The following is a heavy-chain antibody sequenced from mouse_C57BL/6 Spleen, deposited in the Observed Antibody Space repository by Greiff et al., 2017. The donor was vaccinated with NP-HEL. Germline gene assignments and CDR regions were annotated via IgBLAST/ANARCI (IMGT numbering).Heavy chain of an antibody. Sequence: VQLQQSGAELVKPGASVKISCKASGYAFSSYWMNWVKQRPGKGLEWIGQIYPGDGDTNYNGKFKGKATLTADKSSSTAYMQLSSLTSEDSAVYFCARPSAYYSNYFADWGQGTLVTVSA. CDR3: ARPSAYYSNYFAD. CDR2: IYPGDGDT. V-gene: IGHV1-80*01. D-gene: IGHD2-5*01. J-gene: IGHJ3*01. CDR1: GYAFSSYW.